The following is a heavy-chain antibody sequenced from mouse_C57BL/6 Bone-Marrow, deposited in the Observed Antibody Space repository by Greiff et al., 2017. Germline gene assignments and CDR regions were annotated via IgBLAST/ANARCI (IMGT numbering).Heavy chain of an antibody. J-gene: IGHJ2*01. CDR1: GYTFTSYW. D-gene: IGHD2-3*01. CDR3: ARVDDCYGYVDY. V-gene: IGHV1-55*01. Sequence: QVQLQQPGAELVKPGASVKMSCKASGYTFTSYWITWVKQRPGQGLEWIGDIYPGSGSTNYNEKFKSKATLTVDTSSSTAYMPLSSLTSEYSAVYCGARVDDCYGYVDYWGRGTTLTVSS. CDR2: IYPGSGST.